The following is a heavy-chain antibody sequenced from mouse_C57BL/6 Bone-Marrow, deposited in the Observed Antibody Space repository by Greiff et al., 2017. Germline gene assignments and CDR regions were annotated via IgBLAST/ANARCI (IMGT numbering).Heavy chain of an antibody. D-gene: IGHD1-1*01. V-gene: IGHV1-7*01. J-gene: IGHJ3*01. CDR1: GYTFTSYW. CDR2: INPSSGYT. Sequence: QVQLQQSGAELAKPGASVKLSCKASGYTFTSYWMHWVKQRPGQGLEWIGYINPSSGYTKYNQKFKDKATLTADKSSITAYMQLSSLTYEDSAVYYCARDGSSYGFAYWGQGTLVTVSA. CDR3: ARDGSSYGFAY.